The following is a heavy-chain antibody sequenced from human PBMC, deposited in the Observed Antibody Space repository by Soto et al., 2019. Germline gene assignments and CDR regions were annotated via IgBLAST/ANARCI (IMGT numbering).Heavy chain of an antibody. Sequence: PGGSLRLSCAASGFTFSSYAMHWVRQAPGKGLEWVAVISYDGSNKYYADSVKGRFTISRDNSKNTLYLQMNSLRAEDTAVYYCARSFWSGYCFFDYWGQGTLVTVSS. CDR2: ISYDGSNK. CDR1: GFTFSSYA. V-gene: IGHV3-30-3*01. J-gene: IGHJ4*02. D-gene: IGHD3-3*01. CDR3: ARSFWSGYCFFDY.